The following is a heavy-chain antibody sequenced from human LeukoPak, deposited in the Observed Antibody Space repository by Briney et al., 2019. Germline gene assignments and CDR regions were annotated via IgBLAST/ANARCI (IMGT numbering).Heavy chain of an antibody. V-gene: IGHV1-18*01. Sequence: ASVKVSCKASGYTFTSYDINWVRQATGQGLEWMGWISAYNGNTNYAQKLQGRVTMATDTSTSTAYMELRSLRSDDTAVYYCARVDRVWDVVVPPATGYAYWGQGALVTVSS. CDR1: GYTFTSYD. CDR3: ARVDRVWDVVVPPATGYAY. CDR2: ISAYNGNT. J-gene: IGHJ4*02. D-gene: IGHD2-2*01.